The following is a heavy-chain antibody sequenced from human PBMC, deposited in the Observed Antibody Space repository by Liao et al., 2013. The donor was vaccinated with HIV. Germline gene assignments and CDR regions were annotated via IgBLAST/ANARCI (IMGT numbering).Heavy chain of an antibody. CDR3: ARGVRSSWPRGPLDV. CDR1: GGSFSGYY. Sequence: QVQLQQWGAGLLKPSETLSLTCAVYGGSFSGYYWSWIRQPPGKGLEWIGEINHSGSTNYNPSLKSRVTISVDTSKNQFSLKLSSVTAADTAVYYCARGVRSSWPRGPLDVWGKGTTVTVSS. V-gene: IGHV4-34*01. CDR2: INHSGST. D-gene: IGHD6-13*01. J-gene: IGHJ6*04.